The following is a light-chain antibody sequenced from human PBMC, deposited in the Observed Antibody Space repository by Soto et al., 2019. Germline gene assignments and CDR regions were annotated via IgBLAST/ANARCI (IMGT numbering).Light chain of an antibody. CDR2: AAS. J-gene: IGKJ1*01. Sequence: IQLPQSPSSLSASVGDRVTITCRASQGIGSYLAWYQQKPGEAPKLLIFAASTLQSGVPSRFSGSGSGTEFTLTISSLQPDDFATYYCQQYHSYAWTFGQGTKVDIK. CDR3: QQYHSYAWT. CDR1: QGIGSY. V-gene: IGKV1-9*01.